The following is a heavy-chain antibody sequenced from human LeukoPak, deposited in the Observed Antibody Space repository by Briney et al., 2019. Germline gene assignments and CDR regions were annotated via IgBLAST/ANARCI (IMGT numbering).Heavy chain of an antibody. CDR2: LSGSGITT. CDR3: AKGIYSSGWSYFDY. J-gene: IGHJ4*01. V-gene: IGHV3-23*01. Sequence: GGSLRVSCAASGFTFSNSAMSWVRQARGKGLEWVSTLSGSGITTYDGDSVKGRFTISRDNSKNTLYLQMNSLRAEDTAVYYCAKGIYSSGWSYFDYWGHGTLVTVSS. CDR1: GFTFSNSA. D-gene: IGHD6-19*01.